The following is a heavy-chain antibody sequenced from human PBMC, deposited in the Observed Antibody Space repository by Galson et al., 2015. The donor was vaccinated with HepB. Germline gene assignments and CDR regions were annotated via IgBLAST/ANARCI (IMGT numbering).Heavy chain of an antibody. D-gene: IGHD2-2*02. Sequence: SVKVSCKASGYTFTGYYMHWVRQAPGQGLEWMGWINPNSGGTNYAQKFQGRVTMTRDTSISTAYMELSRLRSDDTAVYYCARGDIVVVPAAIQPYYYYYMDVWGKGTTVTVS. CDR1: GYTFTGYY. CDR2: INPNSGGT. CDR3: ARGDIVVVPAAIQPYYYYYMDV. V-gene: IGHV1-2*02. J-gene: IGHJ6*03.